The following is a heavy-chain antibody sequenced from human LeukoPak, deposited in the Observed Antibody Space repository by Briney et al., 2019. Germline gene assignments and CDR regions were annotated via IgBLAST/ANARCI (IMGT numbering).Heavy chain of an antibody. V-gene: IGHV3-23*01. Sequence: GGSLRLSCAASGFTFNNFAMHWVRQAPGKGLECVSVVSGSGDSTNYAGSVKGRFTISRDNAKNSVFLHLNSLRAEDTAVYYCAKLRYWGQGTLVTVSS. CDR1: GFTFNNFA. CDR2: VSGSGDST. J-gene: IGHJ4*02. CDR3: AKLRY.